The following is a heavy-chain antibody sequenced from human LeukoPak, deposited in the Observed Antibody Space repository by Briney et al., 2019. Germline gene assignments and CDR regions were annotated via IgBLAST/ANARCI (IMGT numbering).Heavy chain of an antibody. CDR3: ARQDSSSLLADY. CDR2: IYTSGST. Sequence: PSETLSLTCTVSGGSISSYYWSWIRQPAGKGLEWIGRIYTSGSTNYNLSLKSRVTMSVDTPKNQFSLKLSSVTAADTAVYYCARQDSSSLLADYWGQGTLVTVSS. D-gene: IGHD6-13*01. J-gene: IGHJ4*02. V-gene: IGHV4-4*07. CDR1: GGSISSYY.